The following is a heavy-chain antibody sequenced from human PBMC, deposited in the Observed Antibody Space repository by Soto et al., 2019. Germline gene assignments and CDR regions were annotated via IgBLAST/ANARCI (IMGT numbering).Heavy chain of an antibody. CDR3: ARVKSMVYAPYYFDY. CDR1: GFTFSDYY. Sequence: QVQLVESGGGLVKPGGSLRLSCAASGFTFSDYYMSWIRQAPGKGLEWVSYISSSSSYTNYADSVKGRFTISRDNAKNSLYLQMNSLRAEDTAVYYCARVKSMVYAPYYFDYWGQGTLVTVSS. J-gene: IGHJ4*02. V-gene: IGHV3-11*06. D-gene: IGHD2-8*01. CDR2: ISSSSSYT.